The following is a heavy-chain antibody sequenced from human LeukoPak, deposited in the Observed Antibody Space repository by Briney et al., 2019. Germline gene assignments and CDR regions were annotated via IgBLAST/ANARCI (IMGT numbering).Heavy chain of an antibody. CDR2: ISGSGGST. CDR3: AKRKEIFTSYYFDY. CDR1: GFTFSSYA. Sequence: PGGSLRLSCAGSGFTFSSYAMSWVRQAPGKGLEWVSAISGSGGSTYYADSVKGRFTISRDNSKNTLYLQMNSLRAEDTAVYYCAKRKEIFTSYYFDYWGQGTLVTVSS. V-gene: IGHV3-23*01. J-gene: IGHJ4*02. D-gene: IGHD3-3*01.